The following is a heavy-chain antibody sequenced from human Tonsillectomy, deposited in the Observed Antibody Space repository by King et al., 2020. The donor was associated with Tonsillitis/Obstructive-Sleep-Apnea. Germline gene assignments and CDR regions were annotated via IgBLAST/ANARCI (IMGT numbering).Heavy chain of an antibody. CDR2: ISVYKDNT. CDR1: GYTFSSYG. D-gene: IGHD2-2*02. V-gene: IGHV1-18*01. CDR3: AGGPRYRSSTSCYKDYYYYMDV. Sequence: HVQLVESGAEVKKPGASVKVSCKASGYTFSSYGIIWVRQAPGQGLEWMGWISVYKDNTNYAQKFQGRVTMTTDTSTSTAYMELRSLRSDDTALYYCAGGPRYRSSTSCYKDYYYYMDVWGKGTTVTVSS. J-gene: IGHJ6*03.